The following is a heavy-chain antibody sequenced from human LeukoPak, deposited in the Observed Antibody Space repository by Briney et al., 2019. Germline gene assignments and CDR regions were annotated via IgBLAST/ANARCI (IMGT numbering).Heavy chain of an antibody. V-gene: IGHV3-23*01. CDR1: GFTFSSYA. J-gene: IGHJ4*02. CDR3: ARGSRGNLFDY. CDR2: ISGTGGNT. Sequence: PGGSLRLSCAASGFTFSSYAMSWVRQAPGEGLEWVSAISGTGGNTYYADSVKGRFTISRDNSKNTLYLQMNSLRAEDTAVYYCARGSRGNLFDYWGQGTLVTVSS. D-gene: IGHD2/OR15-2a*01.